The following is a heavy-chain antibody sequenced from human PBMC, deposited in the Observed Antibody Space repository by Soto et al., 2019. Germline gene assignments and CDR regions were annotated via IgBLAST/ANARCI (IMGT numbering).Heavy chain of an antibody. Sequence: SVKVSCEASGGTFSSYAISWVRRAPGQGLEWMGGIIPIFGTANYAQKFQGRVTITADESTSTAYMELSSLRSEDTAVYYCARESTTGTLYFDYWGQGTLVTVSS. D-gene: IGHD1-1*01. CDR1: GGTFSSYA. J-gene: IGHJ4*02. CDR2: IIPIFGTA. CDR3: ARESTTGTLYFDY. V-gene: IGHV1-69*01.